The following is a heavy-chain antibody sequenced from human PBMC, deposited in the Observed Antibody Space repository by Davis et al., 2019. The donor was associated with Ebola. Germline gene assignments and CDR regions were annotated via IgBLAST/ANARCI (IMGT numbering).Heavy chain of an antibody. D-gene: IGHD2-2*01. Sequence: PGGSLRLSCAVYGGSFSGYYWSWIRQPPGKGLEWIGEINHSGSTNYNPSLKSRVTVSVDTSKNQFSLKLSSVTAADTAVYYCARHCSSTSCSYFDHWGQGTLVTVSS. CDR3: ARHCSSTSCSYFDH. J-gene: IGHJ4*02. V-gene: IGHV4-34*01. CDR2: INHSGST. CDR1: GGSFSGYY.